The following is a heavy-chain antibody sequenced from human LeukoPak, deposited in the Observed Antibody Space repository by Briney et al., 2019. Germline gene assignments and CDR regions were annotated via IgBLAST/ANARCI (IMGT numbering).Heavy chain of an antibody. J-gene: IGHJ4*02. CDR3: ARRSYCSGGSCYGDYYFDY. CDR2: MNPNSGNT. CDR1: GYTFTSYG. V-gene: IGHV1-8*02. Sequence: GASVKASCKASGYTFTSYGISWVRQATGQGLEWMGWMNPNSGNTGYAQKFQGRVTMTRNTSISTAYMELSSLRSEDTAVYYCARRSYCSGGSCYGDYYFDYWGQGTLVTVSS. D-gene: IGHD2-15*01.